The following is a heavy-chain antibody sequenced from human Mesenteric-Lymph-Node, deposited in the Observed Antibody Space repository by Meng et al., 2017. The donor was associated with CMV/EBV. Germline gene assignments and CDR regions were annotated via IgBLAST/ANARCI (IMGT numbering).Heavy chain of an antibody. CDR1: GGSISSGGYY. V-gene: IGHV4-31*03. CDR2: IYYSGSA. Sequence: SETLSLTCTVSGGSISSGGYYWTWIRQHPGKGLEWIGYIYYSGSAYYNPSLKSRVTISVDTSKNQFSLKLSSVTAADTAVYFCAREDYGDSSNWFDPWGQGTLVTVSS. D-gene: IGHD4-17*01. J-gene: IGHJ5*02. CDR3: AREDYGDSSNWFDP.